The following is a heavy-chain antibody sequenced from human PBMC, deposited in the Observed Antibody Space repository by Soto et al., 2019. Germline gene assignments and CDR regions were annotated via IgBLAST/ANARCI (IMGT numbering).Heavy chain of an antibody. V-gene: IGHV3-23*01. CDR2: ISRGSDDI. CDR3: VRRGERWLPEEY. J-gene: IGHJ4*02. Sequence: EVQLLESGGGLVQPGGSLRLSCAASGFTFHIYPMTWVRQTPGKGLEWVSTISRGSDDIQYADSVKGRFTLTRDDSKKTLYLQMNGLRAEDSAVYYCVRRGERWLPEEYWGQGTLVTVSS. D-gene: IGHD6-19*01. CDR1: GFTFHIYP.